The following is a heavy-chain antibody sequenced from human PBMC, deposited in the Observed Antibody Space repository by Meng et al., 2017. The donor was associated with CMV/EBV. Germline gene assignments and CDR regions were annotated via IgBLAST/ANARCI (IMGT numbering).Heavy chain of an antibody. CDR2: ISYDGSNK. D-gene: IGHD4/OR15-4a*01. Sequence: GESLKISCAASGFTFSSYAMHWVRQAPGKGLEWVAVISYDGSNKYYADSVKGRFTISRDNSKNTLYLQMNSLRAEDTAVYYCARDSRLWSNYYYGMDVWGQGTTVTVSS. V-gene: IGHV3-30-3*01. CDR1: GFTFSSYA. CDR3: ARDSRLWSNYYYGMDV. J-gene: IGHJ6*02.